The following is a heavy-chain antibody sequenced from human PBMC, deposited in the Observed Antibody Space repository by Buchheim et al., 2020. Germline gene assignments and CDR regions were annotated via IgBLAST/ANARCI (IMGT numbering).Heavy chain of an antibody. CDR2: INSDGSST. Sequence: EVQLVESGGGSVQPGGSLRLSCAASGFTFSRYWMHWVRQAPGKGLVWVSRINSDGSSTSYAGSVKGRLTIYRDNAKNTLYLQMNSLRAEDTAVYYCARVYDFWSGISLGMDVWGQGTT. CDR3: ARVYDFWSGISLGMDV. V-gene: IGHV3-74*01. J-gene: IGHJ6*02. CDR1: GFTFSRYW. D-gene: IGHD3-3*01.